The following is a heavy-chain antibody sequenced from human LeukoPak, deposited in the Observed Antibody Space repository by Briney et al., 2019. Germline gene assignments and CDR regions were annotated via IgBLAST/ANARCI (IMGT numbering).Heavy chain of an antibody. V-gene: IGHV3-48*01. CDR3: ARATYFGVVVTATSDY. D-gene: IGHD2-21*02. CDR1: GFTFSSYS. Sequence: GGSLRLSCAASGFTFSSYSMNWVRQARGKGLGWVSYISSSSSTIYYADSAKGRFTISRDNAKNSLYLQMNSLRAEDTAVYYCARATYFGVVVTATSDYWGQGTLVTVSS. J-gene: IGHJ4*02. CDR2: ISSSSSTI.